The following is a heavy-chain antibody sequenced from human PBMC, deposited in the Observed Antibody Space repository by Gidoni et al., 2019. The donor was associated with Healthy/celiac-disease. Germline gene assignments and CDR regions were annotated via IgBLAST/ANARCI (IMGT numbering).Heavy chain of an antibody. CDR3: ARLVAAGYYYYGMDV. V-gene: IGHV4-39*01. CDR2: IYYSGST. CDR1: GGSISSSSYY. J-gene: IGHJ6*02. D-gene: IGHD6-13*01. Sequence: QLQLQESGPGLVTPSETLSLTCTVSGGSISSSSYYWGWIRQPPGKGLEWIGSIYYSGSTYYNPSLKSRVTISVDTSKNQFSLKLSSVTAADTAVYYCARLVAAGYYYYGMDVWGQGTTVTVSS.